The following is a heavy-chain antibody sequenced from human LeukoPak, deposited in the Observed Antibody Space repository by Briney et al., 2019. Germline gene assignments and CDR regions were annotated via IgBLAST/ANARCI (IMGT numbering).Heavy chain of an antibody. V-gene: IGHV3-23*01. J-gene: IGHJ3*02. Sequence: GGSLRLSCAASGFTFSNYAMSWVRQAPGKGLEWVSTITGSGGTTYYADSVKGRFTMSRDNSRNTLYLQMNSLRAEDTAVYYCAKYRYYDTDAFDIWGQGTMVTVSS. CDR3: AKYRYYDTDAFDI. CDR2: ITGSGGTT. CDR1: GFTFSNYA. D-gene: IGHD3-22*01.